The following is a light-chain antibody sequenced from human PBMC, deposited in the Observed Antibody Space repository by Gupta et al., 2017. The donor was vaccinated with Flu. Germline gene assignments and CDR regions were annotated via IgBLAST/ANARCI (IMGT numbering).Light chain of an antibody. J-gene: IGLJ3*02. V-gene: IGLV1-51*01. Sequence: QSVLTQPPSVSAAPGQKVTLSCSGSSSNIGSNYLSWYQQLPGTAHKLLIYDNNKRSSGIPDRFSGSKSGTSATLGITGLQTGDEADYYCGTWDSTLSDGGVFGGGTKLTVL. CDR2: DNN. CDR1: SSNIGSNY. CDR3: GTWDSTLSDGGV.